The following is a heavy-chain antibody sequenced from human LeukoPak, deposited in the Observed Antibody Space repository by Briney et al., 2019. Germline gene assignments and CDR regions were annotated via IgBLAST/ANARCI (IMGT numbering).Heavy chain of an antibody. J-gene: IGHJ6*02. V-gene: IGHV4-39*07. D-gene: IGHD1-14*01. CDR1: GGSISSGSYY. CDR3: ARGANRSYYYYGMDV. CDR2: INHSGST. Sequence: SETLSLTCTVSGGSISSGSYYWSWIRQPPGKGLEWIGEINHSGSTNYNPSLKSRVTISVDTSKNQFSLKRSSVTAADTAVYYCARGANRSYYYYGMDVWGQGTTVTVSS.